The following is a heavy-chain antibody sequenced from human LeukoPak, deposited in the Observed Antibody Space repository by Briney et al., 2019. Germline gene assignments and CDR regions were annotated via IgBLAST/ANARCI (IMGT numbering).Heavy chain of an antibody. CDR3: ARHMGGDSGHYYFDY. Sequence: SETLSLTCTVSGGSISGSGYYWGWIRQPPGKGLEWIVSNHYSGSGYYNPSLKSRVTISVYTSKNQFSLKPSSVTAAGTSVYYCARHMGGDSGHYYFDYWGQGTLVTVSS. CDR1: GGSISGSGYY. CDR2: NHYSGSG. J-gene: IGHJ4*02. D-gene: IGHD3-16*01. V-gene: IGHV4-39*01.